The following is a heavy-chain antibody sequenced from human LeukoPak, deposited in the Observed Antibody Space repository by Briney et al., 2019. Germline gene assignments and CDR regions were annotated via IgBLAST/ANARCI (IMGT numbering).Heavy chain of an antibody. CDR1: GFTFSSYA. V-gene: IGHV3-23*01. Sequence: GGSLRLSCVGSGFTFSSYAMSWVRQAPGKGLEWVSSFSSNGGTTYYADSVKGRFTISRDNSKSTLYLQMNRLRADDMAVYYCAKAEGATLYYYGVDVWGQGTTVTVSS. CDR2: FSSNGGTT. CDR3: AKAEGATLYYYGVDV. J-gene: IGHJ6*02.